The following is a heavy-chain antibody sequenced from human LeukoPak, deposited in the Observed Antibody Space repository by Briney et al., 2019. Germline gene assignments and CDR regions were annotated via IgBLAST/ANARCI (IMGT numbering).Heavy chain of an antibody. J-gene: IGHJ4*02. CDR3: ARGGFAYYYDSSGYYYFDS. CDR1: GGSISSYY. Sequence: SETLSLTCTVSGGSISSYYCGWIRQPPGKGLGWIGCIYYSGSANYNPSLKSRVTISVDTSKYQFSLKLSSVTAADTAVYYCARGGFAYYYDSSGYYYFDSWGQGTLVTVSS. CDR2: IYYSGSA. V-gene: IGHV4-59*01. D-gene: IGHD3-22*01.